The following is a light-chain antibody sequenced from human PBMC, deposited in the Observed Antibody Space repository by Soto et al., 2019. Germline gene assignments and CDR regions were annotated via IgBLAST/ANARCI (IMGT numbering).Light chain of an antibody. CDR3: NSYTSSSSYV. Sequence: QSALTQPASVSGSPGQSITISCTGTSSDVGAYNYVSWYQQHPGKAPKLMIFGVSNRPSGVSYRFSGSKSGNTASLTISGLQPEDEADYYCNSYTSSSSYVFGTGTKLTVL. J-gene: IGLJ1*01. V-gene: IGLV2-14*01. CDR2: GVS. CDR1: SSDVGAYNY.